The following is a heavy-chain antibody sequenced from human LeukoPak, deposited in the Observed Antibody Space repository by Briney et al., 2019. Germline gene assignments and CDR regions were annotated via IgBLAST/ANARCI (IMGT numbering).Heavy chain of an antibody. CDR1: GFTFSSYA. CDR2: ISYDGSDK. D-gene: IGHD6-6*01. J-gene: IGHJ4*02. Sequence: GGSLRLSCAASGFTFSSYAMHWVRQAPGKGLEWVAVISYDGSDKYYADSVKGRFTISRDNSKNTLYLQMNSLRAEDTAVYYCVREYSSSSGRSFDYWGQGTLVTVSS. CDR3: VREYSSSSGRSFDY. V-gene: IGHV3-30*04.